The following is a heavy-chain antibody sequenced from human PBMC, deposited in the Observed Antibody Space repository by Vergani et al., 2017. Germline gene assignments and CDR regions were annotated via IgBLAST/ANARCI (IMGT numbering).Heavy chain of an antibody. CDR2: ISYDGTQK. V-gene: IGHV3-30*03. Sequence: QVHLVESGGGVVQPGRSLRLSCVVSGFTSSYHVMHWVRQAPGKGLEWVAVISYDGTQKYYADSVKGRFTISRDNSKSTLYLQMNSLRTEDTAVYYCATKSCGTPGCQIGYFREWGQGTLVTVSS. CDR3: ATKSCGTPGCQIGYFRE. D-gene: IGHD1-1*01. CDR1: GFTSSYHV. J-gene: IGHJ1*01.